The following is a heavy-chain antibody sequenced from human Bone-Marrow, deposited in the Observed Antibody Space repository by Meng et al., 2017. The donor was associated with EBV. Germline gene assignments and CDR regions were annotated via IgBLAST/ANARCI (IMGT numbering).Heavy chain of an antibody. D-gene: IGHD3-10*01. J-gene: IGHJ4*02. CDR1: AGACLDYY. V-gene: IGHV4-34*01. CDR3: ARGGMSHYYGSASHDY. CDR2: INHSGGT. Sequence: HWGAVLFKPPQTLALTCAVSAGACLDYYWGCIRQPPWKGLGWIGEINHSGGTNYSPSLESRVTISVDTSNNQLSLKLISVTAADTAVYYCARGGMSHYYGSASHDYWGQGTLVTVSS.